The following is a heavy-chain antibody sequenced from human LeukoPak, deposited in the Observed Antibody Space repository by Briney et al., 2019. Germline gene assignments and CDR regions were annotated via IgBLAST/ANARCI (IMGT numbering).Heavy chain of an antibody. CDR1: GFTFSSYG. CDR3: AKDSNDYVWGSYRYTGYFDY. Sequence: GGSLRLSCAATGFTFSSYGMHWVRQAPGKGLEWVAFIRYDGSNKYYADSVKGRFTISRDNSKNTLYLQMNSLRAEDTAVYYCAKDSNDYVWGSYRYTGYFDYWGQGTLVTVSS. J-gene: IGHJ4*02. D-gene: IGHD3-16*02. CDR2: IRYDGSNK. V-gene: IGHV3-30*02.